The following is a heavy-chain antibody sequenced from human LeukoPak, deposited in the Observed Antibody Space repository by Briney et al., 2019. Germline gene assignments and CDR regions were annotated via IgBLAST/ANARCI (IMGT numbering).Heavy chain of an antibody. D-gene: IGHD6-19*01. J-gene: IGHJ4*02. Sequence: GRSLRLTCAASGFTFSSYTMHWVRQAPGKGLEWVAVTSYDGSNKDYADSVKGRFTISRDNSENTLYLQMNSLRADDTAVYYCAADNIYSGWGSFDYWGQGTLVTVSS. V-gene: IGHV3-30*01. CDR3: AADNIYSGWGSFDY. CDR1: GFTFSSYT. CDR2: TSYDGSNK.